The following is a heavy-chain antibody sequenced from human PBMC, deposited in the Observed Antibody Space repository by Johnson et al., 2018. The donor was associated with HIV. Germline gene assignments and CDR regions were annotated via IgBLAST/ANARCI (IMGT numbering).Heavy chain of an antibody. CDR1: GFTFSNAW. CDR2: IKSKTDGGTT. CDR3: TTDADSSSWNDAFEI. Sequence: VQLVESGGGLVKPGGSLRLSCAASGFTFSNAWMSWVRQAPGKGLEWVGRIKSKTDGGTTDYAAPVKGRFTISSDDSKNTLYLQMNSLKTEDTAGYYCTTDADSSSWNDAFEIWGQGTMVTVSS. J-gene: IGHJ3*02. D-gene: IGHD6-13*01. V-gene: IGHV3-15*01.